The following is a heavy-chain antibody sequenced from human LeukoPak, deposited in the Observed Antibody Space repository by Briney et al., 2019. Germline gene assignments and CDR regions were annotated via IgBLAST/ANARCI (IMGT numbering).Heavy chain of an antibody. CDR2: ISSSSSYT. CDR3: ARANYYDTSGYPDQN. Sequence: NPGGSLRLSCAASGFTFSDYYMSWIRQAPGKGLEWVSYISSSSSYTNYADSVKGRFTISRDNSKNTLYLQMNSLRAEDTAVYSCARANYYDTSGYPDQNWGQGTLVTVSS. D-gene: IGHD3-22*01. J-gene: IGHJ4*02. V-gene: IGHV3-11*06. CDR1: GFTFSDYY.